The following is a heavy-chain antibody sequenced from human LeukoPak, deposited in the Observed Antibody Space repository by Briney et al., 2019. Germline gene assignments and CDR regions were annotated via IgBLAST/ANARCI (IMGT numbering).Heavy chain of an antibody. Sequence: ASVKLSCKASGYTYTNHGITWVRQAPGQGLEWMGWISAYNRDTRYAQNFQGRVTLITESSTNTAYMELRSLRSDDTAIYYCARDPSNTSGWSPYFDYWGQGTLVTVSA. D-gene: IGHD6-13*01. V-gene: IGHV1-18*04. CDR3: ARDPSNTSGWSPYFDY. J-gene: IGHJ4*02. CDR1: GYTYTNHG. CDR2: ISAYNRDT.